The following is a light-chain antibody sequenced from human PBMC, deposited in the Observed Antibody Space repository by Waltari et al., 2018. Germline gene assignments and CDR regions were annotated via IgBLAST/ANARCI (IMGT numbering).Light chain of an antibody. CDR1: SSDVGSYNY. CDR3: SSYAGSYTWV. J-gene: IGLJ3*02. CDR2: EVS. Sequence: QSALTQPPSASGSPGQSVTISCTGTSSDVGSYNYVSWYQRHPGKAPKFMIYEVSKRPSGVPDRFSGSKSGNTASLTVSGLQAEDEADYYCSSYAGSYTWVFGGGTKLTVL. V-gene: IGLV2-8*01.